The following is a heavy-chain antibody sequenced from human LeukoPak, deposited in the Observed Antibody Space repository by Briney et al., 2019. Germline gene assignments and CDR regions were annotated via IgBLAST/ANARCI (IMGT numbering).Heavy chain of an antibody. CDR1: GFTFSSYS. CDR3: ASHLITGLDY. V-gene: IGHV3-23*01. Sequence: PGGSLRLSCAASGFTFSSYSMNWVRQAPGKGLEWVSAISGSGGSTYYADSVKGRFTISRDNSKNTLYLQMNSLRAEDTAVYYCASHLITGLDYWGQGTLVTVSS. D-gene: IGHD1-20*01. CDR2: ISGSGGST. J-gene: IGHJ4*02.